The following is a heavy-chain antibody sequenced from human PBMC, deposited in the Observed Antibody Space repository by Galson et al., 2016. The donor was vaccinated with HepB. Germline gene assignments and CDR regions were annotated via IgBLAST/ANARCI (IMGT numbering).Heavy chain of an antibody. CDR2: ISSNGGST. Sequence: SLRLSCAASGFTFCSFAMHWVRQAPGKGLEYVSGISSNGGSTYYADSVGGRFTISRDNSKNTLYLQMGSLRAEDMAVYYCARGGMDVWGQGTTVTVSS. CDR1: GFTFCSFA. CDR3: ARGGMDV. V-gene: IGHV3-64*02. J-gene: IGHJ6*02.